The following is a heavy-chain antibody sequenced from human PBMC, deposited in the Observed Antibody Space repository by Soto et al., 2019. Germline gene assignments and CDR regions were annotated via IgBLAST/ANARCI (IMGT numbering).Heavy chain of an antibody. D-gene: IGHD6-19*01. V-gene: IGHV3-11*06. CDR1: GFNFSYDY. Sequence: GGSLSLSCAASGFNFSYDYMKWIRQAPGKGLEWVSYISGSSRYTNFADSVKGRFTISRDNAKNSLYLQMNSLRAEDTAVYYCARHTSGWHYYDYWGQGTPVTVS. CDR2: ISGSSRYT. J-gene: IGHJ4*02. CDR3: ARHTSGWHYYDY.